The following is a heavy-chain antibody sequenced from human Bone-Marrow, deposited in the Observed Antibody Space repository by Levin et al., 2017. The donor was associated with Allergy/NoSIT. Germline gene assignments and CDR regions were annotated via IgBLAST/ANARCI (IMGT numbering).Heavy chain of an antibody. CDR3: ARDLNDYGDNIGFYNFYGMDV. CDR2: ISYSGTKK. V-gene: IGHV3-30*04. J-gene: IGHJ6*02. Sequence: LSLPCAASGFTFSTYAMHWVRQAPGKGLEWVAVISYSGTKKYYEDSVKGRFTISRDTSKNTLSLQMNSLRAEDTAVYYCARDLNDYGDNIGFYNFYGMDVWGQGPRSPSP. D-gene: IGHD4-17*01. CDR1: GFTFSTYA.